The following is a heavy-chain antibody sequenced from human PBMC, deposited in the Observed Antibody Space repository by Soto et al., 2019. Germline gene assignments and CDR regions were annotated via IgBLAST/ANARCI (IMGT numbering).Heavy chain of an antibody. CDR3: AREPISTPRGVTQVDP. J-gene: IGHJ5*02. CDR1: GAPISSGGFY. Sequence: SETLSLTCNVSGAPISSGGFYWSWIRQRPGKGPEWIGYIYNSGTTFYNPSLGSRVTMSLDAAKNHFSLELRSVTVADTAVYYCAREPISTPRGVTQVDPWGQGTQVTVSS. V-gene: IGHV4-31*03. CDR2: IYNSGTT. D-gene: IGHD3-10*01.